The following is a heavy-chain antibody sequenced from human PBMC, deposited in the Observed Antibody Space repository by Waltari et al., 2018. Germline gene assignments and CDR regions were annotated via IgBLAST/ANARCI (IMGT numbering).Heavy chain of an antibody. CDR3: ARRYSGSYYDY. D-gene: IGHD1-26*01. Sequence: QVQLQQWGAGLLKPSETLSLTCAVYGGSFSGYYWSWIRQPPGKGLEWIGEINHSGSTNYNPSLKGRVTISVDTSKNQFSLKLSSVTAADTAVYYCARRYSGSYYDYWGQGTLVTVSS. J-gene: IGHJ4*02. V-gene: IGHV4-34*01. CDR1: GGSFSGYY. CDR2: INHSGST.